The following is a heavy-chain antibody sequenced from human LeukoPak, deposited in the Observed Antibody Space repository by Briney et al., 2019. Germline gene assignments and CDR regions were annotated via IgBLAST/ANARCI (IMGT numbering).Heavy chain of an antibody. CDR2: ISGSGGST. V-gene: IGHV3-23*01. J-gene: IGHJ4*02. D-gene: IGHD6-19*01. Sequence: GALSLSCAASGFTFSSYAMSWVRQAPGKGLEWVSAISGSGGSTYYADSVKGRFTISRDNSKNTLYLQMNSLRTEDTAVYYCATAGASSSGWYADYWGQGTLVTVSS. CDR3: ATAGASSSGWYADY. CDR1: GFTFSSYA.